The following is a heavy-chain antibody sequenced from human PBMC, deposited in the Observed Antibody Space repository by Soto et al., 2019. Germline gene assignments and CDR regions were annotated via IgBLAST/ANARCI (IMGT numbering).Heavy chain of an antibody. V-gene: IGHV1-69*13. CDR2: IIPIFGTA. CDR3: ARVGRSYDFWSGYFLD. D-gene: IGHD3-3*01. J-gene: IGHJ4*02. Sequence: SVKVSCTASGGTFSSYAISWVRQAPGQGLEWMGGIIPIFGTANYAQKFQGRVTITADESTSTAYMELSSLRSEDTAVYYCARVGRSYDFWSGYFLDWGQGTLVTVSS. CDR1: GGTFSSYA.